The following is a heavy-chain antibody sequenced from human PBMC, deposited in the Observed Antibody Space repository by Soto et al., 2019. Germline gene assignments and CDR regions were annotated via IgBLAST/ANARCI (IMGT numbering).Heavy chain of an antibody. CDR3: ARGGGIRDYYYYYYMDV. D-gene: IGHD2-15*01. V-gene: IGHV1-3*01. Sequence: ASVKVSCKASGYTFTSYAMHWGRQAPGQRLERMGWINAGNGNTKYSQKFQGRGTITRDTSASTAYMELSSLRSEDTAVYYCARGGGIRDYYYYYYMDVWGKGITVTASS. CDR1: GYTFTSYA. CDR2: INAGNGNT. J-gene: IGHJ6*03.